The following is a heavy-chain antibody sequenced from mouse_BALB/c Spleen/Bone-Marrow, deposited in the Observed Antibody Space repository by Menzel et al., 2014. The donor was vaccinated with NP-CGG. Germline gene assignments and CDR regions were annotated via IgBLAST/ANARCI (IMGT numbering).Heavy chain of an antibody. V-gene: IGHV1S81*02. J-gene: IGHJ4*01. CDR1: GYTFTSYY. D-gene: IGHD2-10*01. CDR3: TRRSLLSDYYSMDY. CDR2: INPSNGGT. Sequence: VKLVESGAELVKPGASVKLSCKASGYTFTSYYLYWVKQRPGQGLEWIGEINPSNGGTNFNERFKSKASLTVDKSSSTAYTQLNSLTSEDSAVYYCTRRSLLSDYYSMDYWGQGTSVTVSS.